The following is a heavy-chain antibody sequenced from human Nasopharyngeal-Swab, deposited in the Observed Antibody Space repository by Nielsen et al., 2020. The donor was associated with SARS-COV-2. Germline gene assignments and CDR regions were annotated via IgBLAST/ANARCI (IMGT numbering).Heavy chain of an antibody. Sequence: SQTLSPTCVVYGGSFSGYYWSWIRQPPGKGLEWIGEINHSGSTNYNPTLKSRVTISVDTSKNQFSLKLSSVTAADTAVYYCARGKIAVAGRGAFDIWGQGTMVTVSS. V-gene: IGHV4-34*01. J-gene: IGHJ3*02. CDR1: GGSFSGYY. CDR3: ARGKIAVAGRGAFDI. CDR2: INHSGST. D-gene: IGHD6-19*01.